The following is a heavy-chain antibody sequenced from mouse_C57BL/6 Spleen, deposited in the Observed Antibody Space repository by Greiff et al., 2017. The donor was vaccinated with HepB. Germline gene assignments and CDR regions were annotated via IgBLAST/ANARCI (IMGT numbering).Heavy chain of an antibody. Sequence: QVQLQQSGPELVKPGASVKISCKASGYSFTSYYIHWVKQRPGQGLEWIGWIYPGSGNTKYNEKFKGKATLTADTSSSTAYMLLSSLTSEDSAVYYCAREGSSWMDYWGQGTSVTVSS. CDR2: IYPGSGNT. V-gene: IGHV1-66*01. CDR1: GYSFTSYY. J-gene: IGHJ4*01. CDR3: AREGSSWMDY. D-gene: IGHD1-1*01.